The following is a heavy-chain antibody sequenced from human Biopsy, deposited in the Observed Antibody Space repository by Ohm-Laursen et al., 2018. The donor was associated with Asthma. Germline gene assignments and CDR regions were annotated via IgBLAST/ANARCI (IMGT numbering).Heavy chain of an antibody. Sequence: ASVTVSCKASGYTFIGCHIHWMRQAPGQGLEWMGWVNTGNGDTKYSQKFQGRVTITRDTSASTAYMELRSLRSEDTATYYCARTYYDFLTGQVKDVFGVWGQGTMVTVSS. CDR2: VNTGNGDT. CDR1: GYTFIGCH. V-gene: IGHV1-3*04. J-gene: IGHJ3*01. D-gene: IGHD3-9*01. CDR3: ARTYYDFLTGQVKDVFGV.